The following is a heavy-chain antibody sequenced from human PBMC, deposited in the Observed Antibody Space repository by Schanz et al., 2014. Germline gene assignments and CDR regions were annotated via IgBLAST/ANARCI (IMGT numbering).Heavy chain of an antibody. J-gene: IGHJ4*02. Sequence: DVQLVDSGGGLVQPGGSLRLSCAASGFTVSNSYIHWVRQAPGKGLEWVSTIYSSGSTYYADSVRGRFTISRDNSRNTLFLQMKRLRVEDTAVYFCAKDTYDVLTGYQYYFDYWGPGRLVTVSS. CDR3: AKDTYDVLTGYQYYFDY. D-gene: IGHD3-9*01. CDR1: GFTVSNSY. V-gene: IGHV3-53*01. CDR2: IYSSGST.